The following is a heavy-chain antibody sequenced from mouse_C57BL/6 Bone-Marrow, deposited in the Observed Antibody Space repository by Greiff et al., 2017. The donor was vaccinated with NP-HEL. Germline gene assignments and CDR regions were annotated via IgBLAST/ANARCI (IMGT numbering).Heavy chain of an antibody. CDR3: VKAVDGGSYGWYFEV. V-gene: IGHV7-4*01. Sequence: EVQLLESGGGLVQPGASLRLSCAASGFTFTDYYMSWVRQPPGKAPEWLALIRHTANGYTTDYTASVKGRFPISRDNTKNILYLKMNTLRAEDSATYYCVKAVDGGSYGWYFEVWGTGTTVTVSS. D-gene: IGHD1-1*02. CDR2: IRHTANGYTT. J-gene: IGHJ1*03. CDR1: GFTFTDYY.